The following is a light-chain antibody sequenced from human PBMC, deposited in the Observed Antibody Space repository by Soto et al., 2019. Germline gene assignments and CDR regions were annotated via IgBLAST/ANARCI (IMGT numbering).Light chain of an antibody. Sequence: DIQMTQSPSTLSASVGDRVTITCRASQGISNWLAWYQFKPGKAPKLLIYQASTLHSGVPSRFSGSGSGTEFTLTITSLQPDDFATYYCQQDSRSASYTFGQGTKLE. J-gene: IGKJ2*01. V-gene: IGKV1-5*03. CDR1: QGISNW. CDR2: QAS. CDR3: QQDSRSASYT.